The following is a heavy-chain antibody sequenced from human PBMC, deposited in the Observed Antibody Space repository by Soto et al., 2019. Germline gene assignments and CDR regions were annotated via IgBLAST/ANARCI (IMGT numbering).Heavy chain of an antibody. D-gene: IGHD7-27*01. Sequence: QITLKESGPTLVKPTQTLTLTCTFSGFSLSTSGVGVGWIRQPPGKALEWLAFIYWDEDKRYSPSLKSRLTITKDTSKNQVDLTMTNMDPVDTATYYCARTSVNWGSRGLIDYGGQGTLVPVSS. CDR1: GFSLSTSGVG. CDR2: IYWDEDK. CDR3: ARTSVNWGSRGLIDY. J-gene: IGHJ4*02. V-gene: IGHV2-5*02.